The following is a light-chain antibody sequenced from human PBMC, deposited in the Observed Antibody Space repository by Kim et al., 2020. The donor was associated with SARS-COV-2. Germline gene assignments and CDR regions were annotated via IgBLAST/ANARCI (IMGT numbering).Light chain of an antibody. V-gene: IGLV3-25*03. CDR1: ALPKQY. J-gene: IGLJ2*01. Sequence: PGQTARITCSGDALPKQYAYWYQQKPGQAPVLVIYKDSERPSGIPERCSGSSSGTTVTLTISGVQAEDEADYYCQSADSSGTYVVFGGGTKLTVL. CDR3: QSADSSGTYVV. CDR2: KDS.